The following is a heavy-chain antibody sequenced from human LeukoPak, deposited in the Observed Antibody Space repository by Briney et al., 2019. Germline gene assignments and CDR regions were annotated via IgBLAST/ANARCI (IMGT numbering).Heavy chain of an antibody. V-gene: IGHV4-39*01. CDR1: GGSISSSSYY. CDR2: IYYSGCT. D-gene: IGHD2-15*01. J-gene: IGHJ4*02. Sequence: PSETLSLTCTVSGGSISSSSYYWGWLRQPPGKGLEWIGSIYYSGCTYYNPSLKSRVTISVDTSKNQFSLKLSSVTAADPAVYYCAHRGYYFLGYWDYWGQGTLVTVSS. CDR3: AHRGYYFLGYWDY.